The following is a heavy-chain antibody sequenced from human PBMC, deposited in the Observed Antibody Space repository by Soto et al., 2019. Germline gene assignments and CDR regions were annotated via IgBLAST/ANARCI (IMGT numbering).Heavy chain of an antibody. CDR1: GFTVSSKY. CDR3: ARDDVLCDGGRCYGIPLDV. CDR2: IQSGGTT. Sequence: GGSLTLSCAASGFTVSSKYMTWVRQAPGKGLEWVSLIQSGGTTYYADSVKGRFTISRDTSENTLHLQMDSLRVEDTAVYYCARDDVLCDGGRCYGIPLDVWCKGTTVTVSS. D-gene: IGHD2-15*01. V-gene: IGHV3-66*01. J-gene: IGHJ6*04.